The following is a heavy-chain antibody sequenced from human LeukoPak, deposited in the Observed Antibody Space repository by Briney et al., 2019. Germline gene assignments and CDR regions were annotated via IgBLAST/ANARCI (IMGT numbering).Heavy chain of an antibody. CDR3: ARDIVVVPAAKDLDAFDI. CDR1: GYTFTSYG. Sequence: ASVKVSCKASGYTFTSYGIGWVRQAPGQGLEWMGWISAYNGNTNYAQKLQGRVTMTTDTSTSTAYMELRSLRSDDTAVYYCARDIVVVPAAKDLDAFDIWGQGTMVTVSS. CDR2: ISAYNGNT. V-gene: IGHV1-18*01. J-gene: IGHJ3*02. D-gene: IGHD2-2*01.